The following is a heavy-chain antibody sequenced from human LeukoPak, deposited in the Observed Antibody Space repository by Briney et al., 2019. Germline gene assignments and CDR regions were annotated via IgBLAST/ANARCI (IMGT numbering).Heavy chain of an antibody. Sequence: SETLSLTCTVSGGSISSYYWSWIRQPPGKGLEWIGSIYSSVSTYYNPSLKSRVTISVDTSKNQFSLRLSSVTAADTALYYCAYSGSYGHLGYWGQGIPVTVSS. V-gene: IGHV4-59*05. CDR1: GGSISSYY. D-gene: IGHD1-26*01. J-gene: IGHJ4*02. CDR2: IYSSVST. CDR3: AYSGSYGHLGY.